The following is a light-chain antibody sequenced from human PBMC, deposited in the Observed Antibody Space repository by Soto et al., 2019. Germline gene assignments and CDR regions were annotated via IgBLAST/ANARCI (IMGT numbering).Light chain of an antibody. CDR2: GDS. CDR1: QIISSW. V-gene: IGKV1-5*01. CDR3: QQYNSYPWT. J-gene: IGKJ1*01. Sequence: DIQVNLSLSALSAYVENRVTITCRASQIISSWAWYQQKPGKAPKLLIYGDSTMKSGVPSRFSGSGSGTEFTLTISSLQPEDFATYYCQQYNSYPWTFAQGTMV.